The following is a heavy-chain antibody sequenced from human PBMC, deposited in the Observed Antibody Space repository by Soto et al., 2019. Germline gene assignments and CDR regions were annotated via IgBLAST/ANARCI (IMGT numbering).Heavy chain of an antibody. CDR1: GGSISSGGYY. J-gene: IGHJ3*02. Sequence: QVQLQESGPGLVKPSQTLSLTCTVSGGSISSGGYYWSWIRQHPGKGLEWIGYIYYSESTYYNPSLKSRVTISLDTSKNQFSLKLSSVTAADTAVYYCARDRFWSVVRGVTNHFDIWGQGTMVTVSS. V-gene: IGHV4-31*03. CDR3: ARDRFWSVVRGVTNHFDI. D-gene: IGHD3-10*01. CDR2: IYYSEST.